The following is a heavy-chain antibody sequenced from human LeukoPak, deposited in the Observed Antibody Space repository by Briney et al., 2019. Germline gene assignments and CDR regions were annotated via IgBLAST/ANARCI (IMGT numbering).Heavy chain of an antibody. J-gene: IGHJ4*02. CDR3: ARTVAGTSAEIDY. CDR1: GGSISSNSYY. CDR2: IYHSGST. D-gene: IGHD6-19*01. V-gene: IGHV4-39*07. Sequence: PSETLSLTCTVSGGSISSNSYYWAWIRQPPGKGLEWIGEIYHSGSTNYNPSLKSRVTISVDKSKNQFSLKLSSVTAADTAVYYCARTVAGTSAEIDYWGQGTLVTVSS.